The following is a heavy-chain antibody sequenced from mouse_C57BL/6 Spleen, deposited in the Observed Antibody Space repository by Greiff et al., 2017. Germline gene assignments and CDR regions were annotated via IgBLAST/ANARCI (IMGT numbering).Heavy chain of an antibody. CDR1: GYAFSSSW. J-gene: IGHJ2*01. V-gene: IGHV1-82*01. CDR2: IYPGDGDT. Sequence: QVHVKQPGAELVRPGSSVKLSCKASGYAFSSSWMNWVKQRPGKGLEWIGRIYPGDGDTNYNGKFKGKATLTADKSSSTAYMQLSSLTSEDSAVYFCARSGDYYFDYWGQGTTLTVSS. CDR3: ARSGDYYFDY. D-gene: IGHD2-13*01.